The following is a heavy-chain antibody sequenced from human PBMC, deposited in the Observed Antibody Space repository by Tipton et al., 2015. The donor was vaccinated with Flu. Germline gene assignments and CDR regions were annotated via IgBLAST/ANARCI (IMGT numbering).Heavy chain of an antibody. CDR1: GYTFTSYG. V-gene: IGHV1-18*01. Sequence: QLVQSGAEVKKPGASVKVSCKASGYTFTSYGISWVRQAPGQGPEWMGWISAYNGKTNYAQKLQGRVTITTDTYTSTAYMELRSLRSDDTGVYYCARDESRVRAIPGGMDVWGQGTTVTVSS. D-gene: IGHD1-26*01. J-gene: IGHJ6*02. CDR3: ARDESRVRAIPGGMDV. CDR2: ISAYNGKT.